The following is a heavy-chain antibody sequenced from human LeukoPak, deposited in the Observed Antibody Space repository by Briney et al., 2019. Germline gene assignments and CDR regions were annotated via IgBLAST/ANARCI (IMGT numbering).Heavy chain of an antibody. V-gene: IGHV4-61*02. CDR3: ARGYITIFGVASFAFDI. CDR1: GGSISSGSYY. CDR2: IYTSGST. Sequence: PSQTLSLTCTVSGGSISSGSYYWSWIRQPAGKGLEWIGRIYTSGSTNYNPSLKSRVTISVDTSKYQFSLKLSSVPAADTAVYYCARGYITIFGVASFAFDIWGQGTMVTVSS. J-gene: IGHJ3*02. D-gene: IGHD3-3*01.